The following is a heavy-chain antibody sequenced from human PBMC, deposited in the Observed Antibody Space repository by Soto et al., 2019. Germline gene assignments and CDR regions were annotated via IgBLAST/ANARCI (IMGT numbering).Heavy chain of an antibody. CDR1: GLTFSNYA. Sequence: GGSLRLSCAASGLTFSNYAMSWVRQAPGKGLEWVSAISGSSDTTYYADSVKGRFTISRDNSKNTLFLQMNSLRAEDTAVYYCAKYYGDHVGAFDIWGQGTMVTVSS. J-gene: IGHJ3*02. V-gene: IGHV3-23*01. CDR3: AKYYGDHVGAFDI. D-gene: IGHD4-17*01. CDR2: ISGSSDTT.